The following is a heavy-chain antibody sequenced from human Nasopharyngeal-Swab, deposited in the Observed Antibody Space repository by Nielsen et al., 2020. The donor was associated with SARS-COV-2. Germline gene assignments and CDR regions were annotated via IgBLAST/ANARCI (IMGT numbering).Heavy chain of an antibody. J-gene: IGHJ6*02. CDR1: GASISNYW. CDR2: IYNSGST. V-gene: IGHV4-59*01. Sequence: SETLSLTCTVSGASISNYWWTWIRQPPGKRLEWLGYIYNSGSTNYNPSLSSRVTISVDTSKNQFSLKLSSVTAADTAVYYCARDRGSSNPYYYGMDVWGQGTTVTVSS. CDR3: ARDRGSSNPYYYGMDV. D-gene: IGHD6-6*01.